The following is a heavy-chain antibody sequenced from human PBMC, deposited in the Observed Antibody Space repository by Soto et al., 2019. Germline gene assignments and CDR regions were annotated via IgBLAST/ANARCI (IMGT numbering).Heavy chain of an antibody. CDR2: IYYSGST. Sequence: SETLSLTCTVSGGSISSSSYYWGWIRQPPGKGLEWIGSIYYSGSTYYNPSLKSRVTISVDTSKNQFSLKLSSVTAADTAVYYCARLPGEYSSSDNWFDPWGQGTLVTVSS. CDR3: ARLPGEYSSSDNWFDP. V-gene: IGHV4-39*01. J-gene: IGHJ5*02. D-gene: IGHD6-6*01. CDR1: GGSISSSSYY.